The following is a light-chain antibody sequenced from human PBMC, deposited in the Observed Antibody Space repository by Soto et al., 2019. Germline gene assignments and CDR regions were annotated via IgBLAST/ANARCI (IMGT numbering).Light chain of an antibody. CDR3: QQSYSTPVT. CDR2: AAS. J-gene: IGKJ1*01. Sequence: DIQMTQSPSSLSAYVGDRVTITCRASQSISSYLNWYQQKPGKAPKLLIYAASSLQSGVPSRFSGSGSGTDFTLTISSLQPEDFATYYCQQSYSTPVTFGQGTKVHIK. V-gene: IGKV1-39*01. CDR1: QSISSY.